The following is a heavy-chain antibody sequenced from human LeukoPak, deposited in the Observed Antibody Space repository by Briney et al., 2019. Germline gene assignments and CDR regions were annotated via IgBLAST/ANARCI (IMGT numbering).Heavy chain of an antibody. D-gene: IGHD1-7*01. V-gene: IGHV1-46*01. CDR1: GYTLTSYF. J-gene: IGHJ3*02. Sequence: ASVKVSCKASGYTLTSYFIHWVRQAPGQGLEWMGIINPRGGSTSYAQKFQGRVTMTRDTSTSTVYMELSSLRSEDTAVYYCARDQDWNYAFDIWGQGTMVTVS. CDR3: ARDQDWNYAFDI. CDR2: INPRGGST.